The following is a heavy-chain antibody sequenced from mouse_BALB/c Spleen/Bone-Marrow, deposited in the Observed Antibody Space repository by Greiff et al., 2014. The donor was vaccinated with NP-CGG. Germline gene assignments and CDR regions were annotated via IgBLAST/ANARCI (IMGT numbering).Heavy chain of an antibody. CDR2: ISDGGTYT. D-gene: IGHD2-10*02. CDR3: TRSGKRYGAMDY. CDR1: GFTFSDCY. Sequence: EVQLQQSGGGLVKPGGSLKLSCAASGFTFSDCYMYWVRQTPEKRLEWVATISDGGTYTFYPDSVKGRFTISRDNAKNNLYLQMSSLQSEDTAMYYCTRSGKRYGAMDYWGQGTSVTVSS. V-gene: IGHV5-4*02. J-gene: IGHJ4*01.